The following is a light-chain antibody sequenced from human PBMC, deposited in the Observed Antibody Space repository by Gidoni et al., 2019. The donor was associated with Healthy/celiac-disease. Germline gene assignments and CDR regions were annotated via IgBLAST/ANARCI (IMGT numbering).Light chain of an antibody. Sequence: DHQVTQSPSSLSASVGDRVTITCRASQSISSYLNWYQQKPGKAPKLLIYAASSLQSGVPSRFSGSGSGTDFTLTISSLQPEDFATYYCQQSYSTPGTFGPGTKVDIK. CDR3: QQSYSTPGT. V-gene: IGKV1-39*01. CDR1: QSISSY. J-gene: IGKJ3*01. CDR2: AAS.